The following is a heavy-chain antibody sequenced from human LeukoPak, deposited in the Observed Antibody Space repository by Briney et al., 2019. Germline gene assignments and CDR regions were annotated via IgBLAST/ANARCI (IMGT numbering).Heavy chain of an antibody. J-gene: IGHJ4*02. CDR3: ARGDYGDYVINY. D-gene: IGHD4-17*01. V-gene: IGHV1-2*02. CDR1: GYTSTGYY. Sequence: GASVKVSCKASGYTSTGYYMHWVRQAPGQGLEWMGWINPNSGGTNYAQKFQGRVTMTRDTSTSTVYMELSTLRSEDTAVYYCARGDYGDYVINYWGQGTLVTVSP. CDR2: INPNSGGT.